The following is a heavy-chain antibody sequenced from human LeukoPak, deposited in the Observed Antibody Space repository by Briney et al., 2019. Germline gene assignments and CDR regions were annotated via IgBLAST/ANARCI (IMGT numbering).Heavy chain of an antibody. Sequence: GGSLRLSCAASGFTFDNYDMNWVRQGPGKGLEWVAFIRYDGSNKYYADSVKGRFTISRDNSKNTLYLQMNSLRAEDTAVYYCAKDLLDYYDSSVFDYWGQGTLVTVSS. CDR3: AKDLLDYYDSSVFDY. D-gene: IGHD3-22*01. CDR1: GFTFDNYD. V-gene: IGHV3-30*02. CDR2: IRYDGSNK. J-gene: IGHJ4*02.